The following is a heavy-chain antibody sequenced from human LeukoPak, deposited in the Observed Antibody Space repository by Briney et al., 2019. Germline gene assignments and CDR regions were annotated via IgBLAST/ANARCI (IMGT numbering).Heavy chain of an antibody. CDR2: IYYSGST. D-gene: IGHD5-12*01. J-gene: IGHJ4*02. CDR1: GGSINNYF. Sequence: PSETLSLTCIVSGGSINNYFWSWIRQSPGKGLEWIWYIYYSGSTNYNPSLKSRVIISLDTSKNQFSLKLNSVTAADSAIYYCARDYSGYEFDYWGQGTLVTVSS. V-gene: IGHV4-59*01. CDR3: ARDYSGYEFDY.